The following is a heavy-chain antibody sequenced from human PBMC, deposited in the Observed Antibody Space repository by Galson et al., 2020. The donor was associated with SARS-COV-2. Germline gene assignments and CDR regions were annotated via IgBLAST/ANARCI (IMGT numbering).Heavy chain of an antibody. V-gene: IGHV1-69*13. CDR1: GGSLSNFA. D-gene: IGHD1-7*01. CDR3: ATKQSDTETNTYYYYYHAVDV. CDR2: IIPFFGTT. J-gene: IGHJ6*02. Sequence: SVKVSCKPSGGSLSNFAINWVRQAPGQGLEWMGGIIPFFGTTDYVETFQGRVTFSADESTTTAYMELSSLSSEDTAVYYCATKQSDTETNTYYYYYHAVDVWGQGTTVTVSS.